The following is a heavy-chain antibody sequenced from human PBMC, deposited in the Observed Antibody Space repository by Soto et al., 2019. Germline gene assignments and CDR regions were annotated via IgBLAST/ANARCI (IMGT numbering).Heavy chain of an antibody. Sequence: QVQLVESGGGVVQPGRSLRLSCAASGFTFSSYGMHWVRQAPGKGLEWVAVISYDGSKKYFADSVKGRLTISRDHSKNTLYLQMNSLRAEDTAVYYCAKEEGGYCSGGSCYSGDGMDVWGQGTTVTVSS. CDR1: GFTFSSYG. J-gene: IGHJ6*02. CDR2: ISYDGSKK. CDR3: AKEEGGYCSGGSCYSGDGMDV. D-gene: IGHD2-15*01. V-gene: IGHV3-30*18.